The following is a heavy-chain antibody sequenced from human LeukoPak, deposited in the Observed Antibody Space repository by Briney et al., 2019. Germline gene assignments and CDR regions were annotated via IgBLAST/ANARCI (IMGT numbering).Heavy chain of an antibody. CDR3: ARNGGVYYYYGMDV. Sequence: QPGGSLRLSCATSGVTFSSDDMNWVRQAPGKGLEWVSYISSGGRTIYYADSVKGRLTISRDNAKNSLYLQMNSLRAEDTAVYYCARNGGVYYYYGMDVWGQGTTVTVSS. CDR2: ISSGGRTI. CDR1: GVTFSSDD. J-gene: IGHJ6*02. D-gene: IGHD2-8*01. V-gene: IGHV3-48*03.